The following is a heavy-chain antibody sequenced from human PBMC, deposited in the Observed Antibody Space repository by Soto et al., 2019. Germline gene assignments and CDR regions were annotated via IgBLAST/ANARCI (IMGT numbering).Heavy chain of an antibody. Sequence: GASVKVSCKASGYTFTSYGISWVRQAPVQGLEWMGWISAYNGNTNYAQKLKGRVTMTTDTSTSTAYMELRSLRSDDTAVYYCATLYYYDSSGRRGYYYYGMDVWGQGTTVKVSS. CDR2: ISAYNGNT. CDR3: ATLYYYDSSGRRGYYYYGMDV. V-gene: IGHV1-18*04. CDR1: GYTFTSYG. D-gene: IGHD3-22*01. J-gene: IGHJ6*02.